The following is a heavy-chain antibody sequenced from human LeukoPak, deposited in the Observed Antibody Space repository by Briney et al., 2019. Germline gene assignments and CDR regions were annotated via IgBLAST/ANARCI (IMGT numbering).Heavy chain of an antibody. V-gene: IGHV3-21*04. J-gene: IGHJ4*02. CDR2: ISYTGTYI. Sequence: GGSLRLSCAASGFTFSSYSMNWVRQAPGKGLEWVSSISYTGTYIYYADSVKGRFTISRDNAQNSLYLQMNSLRAEDTAIYYCVRDRGTYRPIDYWGQGTLVTDSS. D-gene: IGHD1-26*01. CDR1: GFTFSSYS. CDR3: VRDRGTYRPIDY.